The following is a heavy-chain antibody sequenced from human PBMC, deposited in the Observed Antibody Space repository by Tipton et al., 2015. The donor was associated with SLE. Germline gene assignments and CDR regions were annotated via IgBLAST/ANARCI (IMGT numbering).Heavy chain of an antibody. V-gene: IGHV3-23*01. CDR2: ISGSGGST. Sequence: SLRLSCAASGFTFSSYGMSWVRQAPGKGLEWVSAISGSGGSTYYADSVKGRFTISRDNSKNTLYLQMNSLRAEDTAVYYCAKDGHRVGDYFDYWGQGTLVTVSS. CDR1: GFTFSSYG. D-gene: IGHD2-15*01. CDR3: AKDGHRVGDYFDY. J-gene: IGHJ4*02.